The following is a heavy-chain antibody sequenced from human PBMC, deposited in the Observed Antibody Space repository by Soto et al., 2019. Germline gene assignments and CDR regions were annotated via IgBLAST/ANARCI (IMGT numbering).Heavy chain of an antibody. D-gene: IGHD5-18*01. Sequence: SETLSLTCTVSGGSISSGGYYWSWIRQHPGKGLEWIGYIYYSGSTYYNPSLKSRVTISVDTSKNQFSLKLSSVTAADTAVYYCARGIRAGNWFDPWGQGTLVTVSS. CDR2: IYYSGST. CDR1: GGSISSGGYY. J-gene: IGHJ5*02. V-gene: IGHV4-31*03. CDR3: ARGIRAGNWFDP.